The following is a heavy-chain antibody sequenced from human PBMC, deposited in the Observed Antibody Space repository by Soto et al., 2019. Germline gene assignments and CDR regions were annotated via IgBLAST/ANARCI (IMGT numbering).Heavy chain of an antibody. Sequence: SVKVSCKASGGTFSSYAISWVRQAPGQGLEWMGGIIPIFGTANYAQKFQGRVTITADESTSTAYMELSSLRSEDTAVYYCASRDSRFSGMDVWGQGTTVTVSS. CDR2: IIPIFGTA. D-gene: IGHD3-10*01. CDR1: GGTFSSYA. J-gene: IGHJ6*02. V-gene: IGHV1-69*13. CDR3: ASRDSRFSGMDV.